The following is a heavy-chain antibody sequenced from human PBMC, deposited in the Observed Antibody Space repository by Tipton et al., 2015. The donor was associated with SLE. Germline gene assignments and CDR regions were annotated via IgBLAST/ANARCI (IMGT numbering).Heavy chain of an antibody. J-gene: IGHJ6*02. V-gene: IGHV4-39*07. D-gene: IGHD6-19*01. CDR3: ARVVAVAGIHYYSVDI. Sequence: GWIRQPPGKGLEWIGSVYDSGTTYYNPSLKSRVTMSVDTSKTQFSLKLNSLTAADTAVYYCARVVAVAGIHYYSVDIWGQGTTVTVSS. CDR2: VYDSGTT.